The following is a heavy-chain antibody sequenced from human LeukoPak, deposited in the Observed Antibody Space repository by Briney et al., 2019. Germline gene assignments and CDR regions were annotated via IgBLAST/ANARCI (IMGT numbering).Heavy chain of an antibody. Sequence: PGGSLRLSXAASGFTFSSYAMSWVRQAPGKGLEWVSAISGSGGSTYYADSVKGRFTISRDNSKNTLYLQMNSLRAEDTAVYYCEKANYDFWSGYLFPFDYWGQGTLVTVSS. CDR1: GFTFSSYA. V-gene: IGHV3-23*01. J-gene: IGHJ4*02. CDR2: ISGSGGST. CDR3: EKANYDFWSGYLFPFDY. D-gene: IGHD3-3*01.